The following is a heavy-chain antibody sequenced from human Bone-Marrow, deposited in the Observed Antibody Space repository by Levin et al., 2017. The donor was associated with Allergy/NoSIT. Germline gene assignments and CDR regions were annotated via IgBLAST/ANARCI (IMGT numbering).Heavy chain of an antibody. V-gene: IGHV2-70*11. J-gene: IGHJ2*01. CDR3: ARTLRSNWYLDL. Sequence: RGSGPTLVKPTQTLTLTCTFSGFSLRTSGMCVSWIRQPPGKALEWLARIDWDDDKYYSTSLKTRLTISKDTSKNQVVLTMTNMDPVDTATYFCARTLRSNWYLDLWGRGTLVTVSS. CDR1: GFSLRTSGMC. CDR2: IDWDDDK. D-gene: IGHD5/OR15-5a*01.